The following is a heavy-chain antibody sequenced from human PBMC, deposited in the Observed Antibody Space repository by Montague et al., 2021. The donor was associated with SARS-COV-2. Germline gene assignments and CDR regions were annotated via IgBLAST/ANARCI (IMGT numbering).Heavy chain of an antibody. D-gene: IGHD6-13*01. V-gene: IGHV4-59*08. CDR2: IFYNGDT. CDR1: GGSISGYY. Sequence: SETLSLTCTVSGGSISGYYWTWIRQPPGKGMEWIGYIFYNGDTTCNPSLMSRVTISVDTSKNKFSLKLSSVTAADTAVYYCATHRQHHNHWGQGTMVAVSS. J-gene: IGHJ5*02. CDR3: ATHRQHHNH.